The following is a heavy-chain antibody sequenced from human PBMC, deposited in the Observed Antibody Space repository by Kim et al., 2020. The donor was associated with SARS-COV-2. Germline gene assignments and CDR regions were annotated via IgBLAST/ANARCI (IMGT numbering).Heavy chain of an antibody. CDR3: ARDQGGSYESYYFDY. J-gene: IGHJ4*02. D-gene: IGHD1-26*01. Sequence: NPPLKARVTISVDTSKNQLALKLGSVTAADTAVYHCARDQGGSYESYYFDYWGQGTLVTVSS. V-gene: IGHV4-59*01.